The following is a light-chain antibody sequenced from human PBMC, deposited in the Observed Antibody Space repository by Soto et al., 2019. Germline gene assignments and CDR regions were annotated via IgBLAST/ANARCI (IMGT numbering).Light chain of an antibody. CDR2: GAS. CDR1: QSVASN. J-gene: IGKJ2*01. CDR3: QQYHNWPPQYT. V-gene: IGKV3-15*01. Sequence: EIVMKQSPASLSVSPGDGATLSCRASQSVASNVAWYQQKPGQGPRLLIHGASTRAVGVPARFSGTGSGTDFTLTIDSLQSEDFAGYYCQQYHNWPPQYTFGQVTKLQIK.